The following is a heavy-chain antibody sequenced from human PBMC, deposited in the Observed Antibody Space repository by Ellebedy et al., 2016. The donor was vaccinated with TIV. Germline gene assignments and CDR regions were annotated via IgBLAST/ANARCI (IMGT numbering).Heavy chain of an antibody. D-gene: IGHD1-7*01. Sequence: AASVKVSCKASGYTLTGHYMHWARQAPGQGLEWMGWINPNNGDATYVPKFQGRVSMTTDTSTGTAYMELSRLTSDDTAIYYCARGVLRELLGFDNWGQGTLVTVSS. CDR3: ARGVLRELLGFDN. CDR2: INPNNGDA. V-gene: IGHV1-2*02. J-gene: IGHJ4*02. CDR1: GYTLTGHY.